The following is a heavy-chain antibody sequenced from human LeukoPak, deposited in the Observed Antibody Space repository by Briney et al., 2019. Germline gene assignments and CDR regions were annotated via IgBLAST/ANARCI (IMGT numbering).Heavy chain of an antibody. J-gene: IGHJ5*02. D-gene: IGHD1-26*01. CDR2: IYYSGCT. V-gene: IGHV4-59*01. Sequence: SETLSLTCTVSGGSISSYYWSWIRQPQGQGLEWIGYIYYSGCTNYNPSLKSRVTISVDTTKNQFSLKLSSVTAADTAVYYCARGAPCNWFDPWGQGTLVTVSS. CDR3: ARGAPCNWFDP. CDR1: GGSISSYY.